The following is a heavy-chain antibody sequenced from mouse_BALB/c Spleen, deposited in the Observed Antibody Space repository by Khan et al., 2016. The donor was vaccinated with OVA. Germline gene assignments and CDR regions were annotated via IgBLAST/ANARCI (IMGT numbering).Heavy chain of an antibody. V-gene: IGHV1-9*01. Sequence: QVQLKQSGAELMKPGASVKISCKATGYTFSSYWIEWVKQRPGHGLEWIGEILPVSGSTNYNEKFKGKATFTADTSSNTAYMQLNSLTSEDSAVYYCTRTGNYRDYFDYWGQGTTLTVSS. CDR1: GYTFSSYW. CDR3: TRTGNYRDYFDY. D-gene: IGHD2-1*01. CDR2: ILPVSGST. J-gene: IGHJ2*01.